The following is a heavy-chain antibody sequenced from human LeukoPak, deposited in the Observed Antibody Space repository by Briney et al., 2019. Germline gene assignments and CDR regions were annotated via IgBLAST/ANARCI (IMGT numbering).Heavy chain of an antibody. CDR3: AKQLGYCSDGSCYFPY. V-gene: IGHV3-23*01. CDR1: GFTFSSSA. Sequence: GGSLRLSCAASGFTFSSSAMSWVRHAPGKGLEWVSAISNNGGYTYYADSVQGRFTISRGNSKSTLCLQMNSLRAEDTAVYYCAKQLGYCSDGSCYFPYWGQGTLVTVSS. D-gene: IGHD2-15*01. CDR2: ISNNGGYT. J-gene: IGHJ4*02.